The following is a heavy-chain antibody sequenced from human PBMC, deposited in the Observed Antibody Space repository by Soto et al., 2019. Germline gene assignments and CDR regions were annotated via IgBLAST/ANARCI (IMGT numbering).Heavy chain of an antibody. CDR3: ARVLHHVDTID. D-gene: IGHD5-18*01. J-gene: IGHJ4*02. CDR2: IYYSGST. CDR1: GGSVSSGSYY. V-gene: IGHV4-61*01. Sequence: PSETLSLTCTVSGGSVSSGSYYWSWIRQPPGKGLEWIGYIYYSGSTNYNPSLKSRVTISVDTSKNQFSLKLSSVTAADTAVYYCARVLHHVDTIDWGQGTLVTVSS.